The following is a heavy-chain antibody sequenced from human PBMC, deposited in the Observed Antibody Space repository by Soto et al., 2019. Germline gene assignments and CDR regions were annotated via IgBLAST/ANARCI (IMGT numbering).Heavy chain of an antibody. V-gene: IGHV1-18*01. CDR2: ISAYNGNT. Sequence: QVQLVQSGAEVKKPGASVKVSCKASGYTFTSYGLSWVRQAPGQGLEWMGRISAYNGNTNYAQKLQGRVTMTTDTSTSTASMELRSLRSDDTAVYYCARVVGALGHWFDPWGQGTLVTVSS. D-gene: IGHD1-26*01. CDR1: GYTFTSYG. J-gene: IGHJ5*02. CDR3: ARVVGALGHWFDP.